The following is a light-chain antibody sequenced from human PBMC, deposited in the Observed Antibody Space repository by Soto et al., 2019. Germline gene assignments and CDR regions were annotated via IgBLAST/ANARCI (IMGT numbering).Light chain of an antibody. CDR3: SSYTSINSYV. CDR2: YVS. V-gene: IGLV2-14*03. J-gene: IGLJ1*01. CDR1: SSDVGGYNY. Sequence: SALTPPSSVSGSPGQSITISCTGTSSDVGGYNYVSWYQQHPGKAPKLMIYYVSHRPSGVSNRFSGSKSGNTASLTISGLQAEDEADYYCSSYTSINSYVFGTGTKVTVL.